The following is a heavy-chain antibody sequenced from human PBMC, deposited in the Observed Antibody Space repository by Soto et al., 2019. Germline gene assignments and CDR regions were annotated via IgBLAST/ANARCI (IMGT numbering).Heavy chain of an antibody. CDR2: IYYSGST. V-gene: IGHV4-31*03. Sequence: TLSPSGPVSGGSVRSGGYYWSWIRQHPGKGLEWIGYIYYSGSTYYNPSLKSRVTISVDTSKNQFSLKLSSVTAADTAVYYCARVPYYDFWSGPIRRKDDAFDIWGQGTMVTVSS. CDR1: GGSVRSGGYY. CDR3: ARVPYYDFWSGPIRRKDDAFDI. D-gene: IGHD3-3*01. J-gene: IGHJ3*02.